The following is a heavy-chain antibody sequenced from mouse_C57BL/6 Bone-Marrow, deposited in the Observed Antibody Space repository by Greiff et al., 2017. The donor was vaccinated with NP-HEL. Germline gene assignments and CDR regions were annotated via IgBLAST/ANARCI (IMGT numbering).Heavy chain of an antibody. CDR2: IWSGGST. V-gene: IGHV2-2*01. CDR1: GFSLTSYG. D-gene: IGHD1-1*01. J-gene: IGHJ4*01. CDR3: ARLDGSSPYAMDY. Sequence: QVQLQQSGPGLVQPSQCLSITCTVSGFSLTSYGVHWVRQSPGKGLEWLGVIWSGGSTDYNAAFISRLSISKDNSKSQVFFKMNSLQADDTAIYYCARLDGSSPYAMDYWGQGTSVTVSS.